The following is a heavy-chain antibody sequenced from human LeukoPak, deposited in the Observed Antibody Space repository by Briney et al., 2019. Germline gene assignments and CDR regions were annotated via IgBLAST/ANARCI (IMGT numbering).Heavy chain of an antibody. Sequence: GASVKVSCKASGYTFNGYYMYWVRQAPGQGLEWMGWINPNSGGTSYAQKFQGRVTMTTDTSISTAYMEVSRLESDDTAVYYCAKPLWYQLLQGYYGLDVWGQGTTVTVSS. CDR2: INPNSGGT. J-gene: IGHJ6*01. CDR3: AKPLWYQLLQGYYGLDV. CDR1: GYTFNGYY. V-gene: IGHV1-2*02. D-gene: IGHD2-2*01.